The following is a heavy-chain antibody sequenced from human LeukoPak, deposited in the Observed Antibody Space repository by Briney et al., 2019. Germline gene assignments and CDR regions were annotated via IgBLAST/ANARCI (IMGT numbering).Heavy chain of an antibody. CDR2: IRYDGSNK. D-gene: IGHD5-12*01. CDR1: GFTFSSYG. J-gene: IGHJ4*02. CDR3: ALVATIVDFDY. Sequence: GGSLRLSCAASGFTFSSYGMHWVRQAPGKVLEWVAFIRYDGSNKYYADSVKGRFTISRDNSKNTLYLQMNSLRAEDTAVYYCALVATIVDFDYWGQGTLVTVSS. V-gene: IGHV3-30*02.